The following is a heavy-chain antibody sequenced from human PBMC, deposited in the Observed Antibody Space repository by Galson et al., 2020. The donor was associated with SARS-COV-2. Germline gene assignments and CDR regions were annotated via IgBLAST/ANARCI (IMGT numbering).Heavy chain of an antibody. J-gene: IGHJ4*02. V-gene: IGHV3-23*01. CDR2: VSASGAYT. CDR1: GLTFNSYT. CDR3: AKGLGLYGSEIISVY. D-gene: IGHD3-10*01. Sequence: GESLKISCAASGLTFNSYTMYWVRQAPGKGLEWVSAVSASGAYTYYADSVKGRFTISRDNSKNTVFLQMNSLSVDDTAVYYCAKGLGLYGSEIISVYWGPGTLVSVSS.